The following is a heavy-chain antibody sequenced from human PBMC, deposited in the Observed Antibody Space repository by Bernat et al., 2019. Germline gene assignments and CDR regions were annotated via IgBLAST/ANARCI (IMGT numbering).Heavy chain of an antibody. J-gene: IGHJ4*02. V-gene: IGHV3-15*01. D-gene: IGHD3-22*01. CDR3: TTARYYYDSSGYFSFDY. CDR1: GFTFSNAW. CDR2: IKSKTDGGTT. Sequence: EVQLVESGGGLVKPGGSLRLSCAASGFTFSNAWMSWVHQAPGKGLEWVGRIKSKTDGGTTDYAAPVKGRFTISRDDSKNTLYLQMNSLKTEDTAVYYCTTARYYYDSSGYFSFDYWGQGTLVTVSS.